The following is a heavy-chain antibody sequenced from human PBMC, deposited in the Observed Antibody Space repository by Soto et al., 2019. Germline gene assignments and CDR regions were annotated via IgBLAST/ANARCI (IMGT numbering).Heavy chain of an antibody. D-gene: IGHD2-2*01. CDR2: IYASGGT. CDR3: ARACSSTSCYDVFDY. J-gene: IGHJ4*02. CDR1: GGSISSSY. Sequence: PSETLSLTCTVSGGSISSSYWSWIRQPAGKGLEWIGRIYASGGTNYNPSLKSRVTMSVDTSKNQFSLKLRSVTAADTAVYYCARACSSTSCYDVFDYWGQGTLVTVSS. V-gene: IGHV4-4*07.